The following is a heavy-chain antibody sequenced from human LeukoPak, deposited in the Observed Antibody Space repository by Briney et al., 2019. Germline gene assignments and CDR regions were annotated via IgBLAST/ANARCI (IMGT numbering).Heavy chain of an antibody. CDR1: GFTFSSYS. D-gene: IGHD3-9*01. CDR2: ISSSSSTI. Sequence: PGGSLRLSCAAPGFTFSSYSMNWVRQAPGKGLEWVSYISSSSSTIYYADSVKGRFTISRDNAKNSLYLQMNSLRAEDTAVYYCARVGGFDHDYSPVWAFDIWGQGTMVTVSS. J-gene: IGHJ3*02. V-gene: IGHV3-48*01. CDR3: ARVGGFDHDYSPVWAFDI.